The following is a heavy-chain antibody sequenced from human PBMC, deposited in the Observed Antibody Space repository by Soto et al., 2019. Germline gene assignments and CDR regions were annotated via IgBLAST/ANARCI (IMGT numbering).Heavy chain of an antibody. CDR3: VRLSFCTGTYDCGIDY. CDR2: INPNSGGT. D-gene: IGHD2-8*02. Sequence: GASVKVSCKASGYTFTGYYMHWVRQAPGQGLEWMGWINPNSGGTNYAQKFQGRVTMTRDTSISTAYMELSRLRSDDTAVYSCVRLSFCTGTYDCGIDYWGQGTLVTVSS. J-gene: IGHJ4*02. V-gene: IGHV1-2*02. CDR1: GYTFTGYY.